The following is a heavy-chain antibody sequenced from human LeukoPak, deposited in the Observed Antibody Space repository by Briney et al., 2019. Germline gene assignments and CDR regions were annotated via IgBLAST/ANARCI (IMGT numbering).Heavy chain of an antibody. CDR3: ARGQWLPVFDF. Sequence: SETLSLTCTVSGDSISTYYWSWIRQPPGKGLEWIGYIFYSRSTNYNPSLKSRVTISVDTSKNQFSLKLSSVTAADTAVYYCARGQWLPVFDFWGQGTLVTVSS. CDR1: GDSISTYY. D-gene: IGHD3-22*01. V-gene: IGHV4-59*01. CDR2: IFYSRST. J-gene: IGHJ4*02.